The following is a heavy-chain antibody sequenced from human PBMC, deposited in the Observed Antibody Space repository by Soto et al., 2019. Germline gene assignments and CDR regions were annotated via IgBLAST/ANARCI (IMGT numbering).Heavy chain of an antibody. Sequence: QVQLVESGGGVVQPGRSLRLSCAASGFTFSSYGMHWVRKAPGKGLEWVAVIWYDGSNKYYADSVKGRFTISRDNSKNTLHLQMNSLRAEDTAVYYCARVYGSGSEPSGYYYDGMDVWGQGTTVTVSS. CDR1: GFTFSSYG. V-gene: IGHV3-33*01. D-gene: IGHD3-10*01. CDR3: ARVYGSGSEPSGYYYDGMDV. CDR2: IWYDGSNK. J-gene: IGHJ6*02.